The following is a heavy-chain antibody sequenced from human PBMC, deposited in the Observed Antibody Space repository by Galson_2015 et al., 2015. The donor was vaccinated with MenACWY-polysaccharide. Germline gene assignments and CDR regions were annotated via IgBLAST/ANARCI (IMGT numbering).Heavy chain of an antibody. CDR1: GFTFSNRW. Sequence: SLRLSCAASGFTFSNRWMSWVRQAPGKGLEWVAVIKKDGSDKYYADSVKGRFTISRDNAKNSLYLHVNSLRVEDAAVYYCARDKGWLQFDCWGQGTLVTVSS. D-gene: IGHD5-24*01. J-gene: IGHJ4*02. CDR2: IKKDGSDK. V-gene: IGHV3-7*01. CDR3: ARDKGWLQFDC.